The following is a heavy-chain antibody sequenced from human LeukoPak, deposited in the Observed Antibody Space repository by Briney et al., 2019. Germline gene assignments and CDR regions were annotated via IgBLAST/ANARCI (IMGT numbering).Heavy chain of an antibody. Sequence: SETLSLTCTVSGGSISSYYWSWIRQPPGKGLEWIGYIYYSGSTNYNPSLKSRVTISVDTSKNQFSLKLSSVTAADTAVYYCARAVPDCSSTSCYVSSSGYYYYGMDVWAKGPRSPSP. CDR2: IYYSGST. D-gene: IGHD2-2*01. CDR1: GGSISSYY. J-gene: IGHJ6*02. CDR3: ARAVPDCSSTSCYVSSSGYYYYGMDV. V-gene: IGHV4-59*01.